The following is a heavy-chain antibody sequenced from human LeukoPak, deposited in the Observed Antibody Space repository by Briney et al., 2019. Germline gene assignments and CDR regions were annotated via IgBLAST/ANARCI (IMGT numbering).Heavy chain of an antibody. CDR2: INPKSGGT. J-gene: IGHJ6*02. V-gene: IGHV1-2*02. CDR1: GYSFTGYY. D-gene: IGHD5-12*01. Sequence: ASVKVSCKASGYSFTGYYMHWVRQAPGQGLEWMGWINPKSGGTNYAQKFQGRVTMTRDKSISTAYLQWSSLKASDAAMYYCARLYSGYDYPRNYYYYYGMDVWGQGTTVTVSS. CDR3: ARLYSGYDYPRNYYYYYGMDV.